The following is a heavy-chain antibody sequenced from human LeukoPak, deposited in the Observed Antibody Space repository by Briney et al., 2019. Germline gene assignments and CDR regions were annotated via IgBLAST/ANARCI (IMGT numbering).Heavy chain of an antibody. D-gene: IGHD2-2*01. CDR3: ARDQRYCSSSSCPWEPFDY. J-gene: IGHJ4*02. V-gene: IGHV3-7*05. Sequence: PGGSLRLSCAASGFTFSSYWMSWVRQAPGKGLEWVANIKQDGSEKYYVESVKGRFTISRDNAKNSLYLQMNSLRAEDTAVYYCARDQRYCSSSSCPWEPFDYWGQGTLVTVSS. CDR1: GFTFSSYW. CDR2: IKQDGSEK.